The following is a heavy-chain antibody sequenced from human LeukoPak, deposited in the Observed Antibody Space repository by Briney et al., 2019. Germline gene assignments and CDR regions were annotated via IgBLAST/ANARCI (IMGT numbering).Heavy chain of an antibody. Sequence: PGGSLRLSCAASGFTFSSYGMHWVRQAPGKGLEWVAVISYDGSNKYYADSVKGRFTISRDNSKNTLYLQMNSLRAEDTAVYYCAKDLWRLVLGCLGYWGQGTLVTVSS. CDR1: GFTFSSYG. CDR3: AKDLWRLVLGCLGY. V-gene: IGHV3-30*18. CDR2: ISYDGSNK. D-gene: IGHD6-19*01. J-gene: IGHJ4*02.